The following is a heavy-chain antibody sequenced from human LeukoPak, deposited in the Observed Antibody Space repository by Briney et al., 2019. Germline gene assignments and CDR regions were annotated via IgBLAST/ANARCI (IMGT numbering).Heavy chain of an antibody. D-gene: IGHD1-26*01. CDR3: ARSNSGSYSPFDY. CDR2: INPNSGGT. V-gene: IGHV1-2*02. CDR1: GYTFTGYY. J-gene: IGHJ4*02. Sequence: ASVKVSCKASGYTFTGYYMHWVRQAPGQGLEWMGWINPNSGGTNYAQKFQGRVTMTRDTSISTAYMELSRLRSDDTAVYYCARSNSGSYSPFDYWGQGTLVTVSS.